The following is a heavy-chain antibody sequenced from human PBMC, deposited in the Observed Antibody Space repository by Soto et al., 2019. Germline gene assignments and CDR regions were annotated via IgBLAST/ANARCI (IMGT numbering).Heavy chain of an antibody. D-gene: IGHD1-1*01. J-gene: IGHJ5*02. Sequence: SETLSLTCNVSAASLAGYYWSWIRQPPGKGLKWIGRIYATGTTDYNPSLKSRLTMSVDMSKKQFSLTLRSVTAADTAMYYCVRDGTKNLRDWFDPWGQGILVTV. CDR1: AASLAGYY. CDR2: IYATGTT. V-gene: IGHV4-4*07. CDR3: VRDGTKNLRDWFDP.